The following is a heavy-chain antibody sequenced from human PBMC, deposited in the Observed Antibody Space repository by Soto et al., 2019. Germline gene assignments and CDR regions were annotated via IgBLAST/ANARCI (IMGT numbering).Heavy chain of an antibody. CDR1: GGSISSGDYY. V-gene: IGHV4-30-4*08. Sequence: SETLSLTCTVSGGSISSGDYYWSWIRQHPGKGLEWIGYIYYSGSTNYNPSLKSRVTISVDTSKNQFSLKLSSVTAADTAVYYCARHEKMVATIGGSGYDSQPPDYWGQGTLVTVSS. J-gene: IGHJ4*02. CDR3: ARHEKMVATIGGSGYDSQPPDY. CDR2: IYYSGST. D-gene: IGHD5-12*01.